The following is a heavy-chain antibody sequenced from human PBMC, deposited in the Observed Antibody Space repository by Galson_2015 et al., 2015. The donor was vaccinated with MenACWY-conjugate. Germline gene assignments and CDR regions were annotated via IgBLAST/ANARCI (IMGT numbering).Heavy chain of an antibody. Sequence: QSGAEVKKPGESLRISCKGSGYSFTSYWISWVRQMPGKGLEWMGRIDPSDSYTNYSPSFQGHVTISADKSISTAYLQWSSLKASDTAMYYCARQYCSSTSCRYYYYGMDVWGQGTTVTVSS. CDR3: ARQYCSSTSCRYYYYGMDV. CDR1: GYSFTSYW. V-gene: IGHV5-10-1*01. J-gene: IGHJ6*02. CDR2: IDPSDSYT. D-gene: IGHD2-2*01.